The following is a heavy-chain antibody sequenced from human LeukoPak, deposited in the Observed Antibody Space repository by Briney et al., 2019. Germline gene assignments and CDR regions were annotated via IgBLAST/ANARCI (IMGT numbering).Heavy chain of an antibody. J-gene: IGHJ4*02. D-gene: IGHD3-22*01. CDR3: ARGANYYDSTGYNKRAFDY. Sequence: EASVKVSCKASGYTLTGYYIHWMRQAPGQGLEWMGWINPNSGGTNYAQKFQGWVTMTRDTSINTAYMELSRLRSDDTAVYYCARGANYYDSTGYNKRAFDYWGQGTLVTVSS. CDR1: GYTLTGYY. V-gene: IGHV1-2*04. CDR2: INPNSGGT.